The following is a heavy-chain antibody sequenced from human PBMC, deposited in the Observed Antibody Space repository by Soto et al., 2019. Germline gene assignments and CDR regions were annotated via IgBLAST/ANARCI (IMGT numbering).Heavy chain of an antibody. J-gene: IGHJ5*02. CDR2: ISPGSRYP. CDR1: GFTFGDSY. Sequence: GGSLRLSCAGSGFTFGDSYMSWIRLAPGKGLEWLSYISPGSRYPAYADSVKGRFTISRDNAKRSLYLQMMRLTDEDTAIYYCVRGASRGLFDPWGQETMGGVSS. V-gene: IGHV3-11*06. D-gene: IGHD2-2*01. CDR3: VRGASRGLFDP.